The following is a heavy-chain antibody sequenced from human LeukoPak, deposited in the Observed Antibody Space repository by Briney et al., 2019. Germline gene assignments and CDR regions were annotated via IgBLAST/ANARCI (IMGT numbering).Heavy chain of an antibody. J-gene: IGHJ4*02. CDR3: ASSYGDYVVY. D-gene: IGHD4-17*01. CDR1: GGSISSSSYY. V-gene: IGHV4-39*07. Sequence: SETLSLTCTVSGGSISSSSYYWGWIRQPPGKGLKWIGSIYYSGSTNYNPSLKSRVTISVDTSKNQFSLKLSSVTAADTAVYYCASSYGDYVVYWGQGTLVTVSS. CDR2: IYYSGST.